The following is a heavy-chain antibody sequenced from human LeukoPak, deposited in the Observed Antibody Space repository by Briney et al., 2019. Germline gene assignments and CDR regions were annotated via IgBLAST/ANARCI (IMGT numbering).Heavy chain of an antibody. D-gene: IGHD3-3*01. V-gene: IGHV3-30*02. CDR2: IRYDGSNK. Sequence: PGGSLRLSCAASGFTFSSYGMHWVRQAPGKGLGWVAFIRYDGSNKYYADSVKGRFTISRDNSKNTLYLQMNSLRAEDTAVYYCAKLGRRFLEWSDIDYWGQGTLVTVSS. CDR3: AKLGRRFLEWSDIDY. J-gene: IGHJ4*02. CDR1: GFTFSSYG.